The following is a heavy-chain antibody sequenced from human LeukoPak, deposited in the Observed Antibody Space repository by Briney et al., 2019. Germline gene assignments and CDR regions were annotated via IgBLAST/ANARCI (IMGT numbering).Heavy chain of an antibody. J-gene: IGHJ1*01. Sequence: PGGSLRLSCSASGFTFSSYAMHWVRQAPGKGLEYVSAISSNGGSTYYADSVKGRFTISRDNSKNTLYLQMSSLRAEDTAVYYCVKDEYCSGGSCLLAEYFQHWGQGTLVTVSS. CDR2: ISSNGGST. CDR1: GFTFSSYA. D-gene: IGHD2-15*01. CDR3: VKDEYCSGGSCLLAEYFQH. V-gene: IGHV3-64D*06.